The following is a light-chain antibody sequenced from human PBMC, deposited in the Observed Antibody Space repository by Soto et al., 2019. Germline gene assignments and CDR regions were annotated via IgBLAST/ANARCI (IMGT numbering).Light chain of an antibody. Sequence: QSVPTQPASVSGSPGQSITISCTGTSSDIGGYNFVSWYQQHPGKVPKLMIYDVNHRPAGGSNRFSGSKSGNTASLTISGLQAEDEADYYCSSYSSTTTHVVFGGGTKLTVL. V-gene: IGLV2-14*03. J-gene: IGLJ2*01. CDR1: SSDIGGYNF. CDR3: SSYSSTTTHVV. CDR2: DVN.